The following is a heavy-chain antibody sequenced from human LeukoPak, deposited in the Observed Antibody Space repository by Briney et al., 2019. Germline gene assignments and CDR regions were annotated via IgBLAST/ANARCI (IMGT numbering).Heavy chain of an antibody. CDR2: IYYSGST. Sequence: SETLSLTCTVSGGSISSSSYYWGWIRQPPGKGLEWIGSIYYSGSTYYNPSLKSRVTISVDTSKNQFSLKLSSVTAADTAVYYCAYFDYGGTPHYWGQGTLVTVSS. CDR3: AYFDYGGTPHY. D-gene: IGHD4-23*01. V-gene: IGHV4-39*07. J-gene: IGHJ4*02. CDR1: GGSISSSSYY.